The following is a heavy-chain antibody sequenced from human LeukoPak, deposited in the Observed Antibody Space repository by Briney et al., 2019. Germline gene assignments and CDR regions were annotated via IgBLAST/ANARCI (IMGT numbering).Heavy chain of an antibody. V-gene: IGHV3-48*01. CDR1: GFTFSSYW. CDR3: ARVHAYYYDSSGYYHHPFDYYYGMDV. J-gene: IGHJ6*02. D-gene: IGHD3-22*01. CDR2: ITRSSTTI. Sequence: PGGSLRLSCTASGFTFSSYWMSWVRQASGKGLEWVSYITRSSTTIYYADSVKGRFTISRDNSKNTLYLQMNSLRAEDTAVYYCARVHAYYYDSSGYYHHPFDYYYGMDVWGQGTTVTVSS.